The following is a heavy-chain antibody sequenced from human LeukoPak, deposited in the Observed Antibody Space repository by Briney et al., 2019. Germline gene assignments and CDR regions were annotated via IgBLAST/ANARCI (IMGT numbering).Heavy chain of an antibody. CDR3: AKGGKWDVTPFDY. D-gene: IGHD1-26*01. CDR2: ISGGGGST. CDR1: GFTFTSYS. J-gene: IGHJ4*02. V-gene: IGHV3-23*01. Sequence: GESLRLSCAASGFTFTSYSMNWVRQAPGKGLEWVSTISGGGGSTYYADSVKGRFTISRDNSKNTLYLQVNSLRAEDTAVYYCAKGGKWDVTPFDYWGQGTLVTVSS.